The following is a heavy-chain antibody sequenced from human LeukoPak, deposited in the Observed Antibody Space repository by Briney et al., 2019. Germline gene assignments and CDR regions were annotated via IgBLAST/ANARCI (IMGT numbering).Heavy chain of an antibody. CDR1: GGSVSNASYY. Sequence: SETLSLTCTFSGGSVSNASYYWSWIRQPPEKGLDWIGYVYYRGSTNYSPSLKRRVTLSVDTSKNQFSLTLSSVTAADTAVYYCARVRYGSGSYYFDNWGQGTLVTVSS. CDR2: VYYRGST. CDR3: ARVRYGSGSYYFDN. J-gene: IGHJ4*02. V-gene: IGHV4-61*01. D-gene: IGHD3-10*01.